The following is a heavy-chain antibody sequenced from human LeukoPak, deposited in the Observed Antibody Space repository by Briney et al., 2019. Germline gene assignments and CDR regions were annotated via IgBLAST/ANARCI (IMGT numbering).Heavy chain of an antibody. V-gene: IGHV3-7*01. D-gene: IGHD4-17*01. Sequence: PGGSLRLTCAASEFTFSSYWMSWARQASGKGLEWVANIKQDGGQIYYLESVKGRFTVSRDNAKNSLYLQMNSLRAEDTAVYYCARLGARQMLEYWGQGTLVTVSS. CDR1: EFTFSSYW. J-gene: IGHJ4*02. CDR3: ARLGARQMLEY. CDR2: IKQDGGQI.